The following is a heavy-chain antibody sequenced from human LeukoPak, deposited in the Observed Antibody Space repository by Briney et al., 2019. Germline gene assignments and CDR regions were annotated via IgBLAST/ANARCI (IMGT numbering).Heavy chain of an antibody. CDR1: GFTFDDYA. J-gene: IGHJ4*02. CDR3: AKGHTGRQLIDY. CDR2: ISWNSGSI. V-gene: IGHV3-9*01. Sequence: GGSLRLSCAASGFTFDDYAMHWVRQALGKGLEWVSGISWNSGSIGYADSVKGRFTISRDNAKNSLYLQMNSLRAEDTALYYCAKGHTGRQLIDYWGQGALVTVSS. D-gene: IGHD6-6*01.